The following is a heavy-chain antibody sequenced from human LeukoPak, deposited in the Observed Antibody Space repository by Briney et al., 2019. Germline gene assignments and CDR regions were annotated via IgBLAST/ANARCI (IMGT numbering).Heavy chain of an antibody. V-gene: IGHV4-39*01. CDR3: ARRPHSGYVGNSYYFDY. D-gene: IGHD5-12*01. J-gene: IGHJ4*02. Sequence: SETLSLTCTVSGGSISSSSYYWGWIRQPPGKGLEWIGSIYYSGSTYYNPSLKSRVTISVDTSKNQFSLKLSSVTAADTAVYYCARRPHSGYVGNSYYFDYWGQGTLVTVSS. CDR1: GGSISSSSYY. CDR2: IYYSGST.